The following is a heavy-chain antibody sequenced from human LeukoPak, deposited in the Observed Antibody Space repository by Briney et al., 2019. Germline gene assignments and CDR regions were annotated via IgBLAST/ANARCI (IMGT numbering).Heavy chain of an antibody. CDR1: GGSISSGGHY. CDR2: IYYSGST. V-gene: IGHV4-31*03. J-gene: IGHJ5*02. D-gene: IGHD2-2*01. CDR3: ARGVVPAAAYNWFDP. Sequence: SETLSLTCTVSGGSISSGGHYWSWIRQHPGKGLEWIGYIYYSGSTNYNPSLKSRVTISVDTSKNQFSLKLSSVTAADTAVYYCARGVVPAAAYNWFDPWGQGTLVTVSS.